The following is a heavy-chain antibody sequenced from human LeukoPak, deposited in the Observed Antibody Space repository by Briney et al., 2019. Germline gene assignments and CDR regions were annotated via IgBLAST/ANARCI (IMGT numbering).Heavy chain of an antibody. D-gene: IGHD6-19*01. CDR3: AKDSDIAVAGSDDALDV. Sequence: PGGSLRLSCAASGFTFSSYGMHWVRQTPGKGLEWVALISFDGSIEYYVDSVKGGFTISRDNSKNNLFLQMNSLRPEDTAVYYCAKDSDIAVAGSDDALDVWGQGTMVTVSS. J-gene: IGHJ3*01. V-gene: IGHV3-30*18. CDR1: GFTFSSYG. CDR2: ISFDGSIE.